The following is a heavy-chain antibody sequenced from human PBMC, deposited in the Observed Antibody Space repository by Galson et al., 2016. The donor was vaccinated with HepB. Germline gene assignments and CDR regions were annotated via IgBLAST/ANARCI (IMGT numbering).Heavy chain of an antibody. D-gene: IGHD3-9*01. V-gene: IGHV5-51*01. CDR3: ARQAGYYSSGYVDY. Sequence: QSGAEVKKPGESLKISCKGSGYSFPSYWIGWVRQMPGKGLEWMGTIYPGDSETRYSPSFQGQVTTPAYKSINTAYLQWSSLKASDTAMDYCARQAGYYSSGYVDYWGQGTLVTVSS. CDR2: IYPGDSET. J-gene: IGHJ4*02. CDR1: GYSFPSYW.